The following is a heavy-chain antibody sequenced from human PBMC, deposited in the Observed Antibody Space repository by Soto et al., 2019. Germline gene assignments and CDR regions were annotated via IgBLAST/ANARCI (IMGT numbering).Heavy chain of an antibody. CDR2: INPAHGNT. J-gene: IGHJ3*01. CDR3: GRGPYSSGWSGAVDF. Sequence: QVQFVQSGAEEKKPGASVRVSCKASGYIFPNYAIHWVRQAPGQRLEWMGWINPAHGNTKYSQNFQDRITISRDTSANTAYMEMSSLTSEDTAVYYCGRGPYSSGWSGAVDFWGQGTIVTVSS. D-gene: IGHD6-19*01. V-gene: IGHV1-3*05. CDR1: GYIFPNYA.